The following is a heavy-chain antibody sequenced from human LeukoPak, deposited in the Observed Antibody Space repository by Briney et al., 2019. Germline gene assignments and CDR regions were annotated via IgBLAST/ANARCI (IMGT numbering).Heavy chain of an antibody. V-gene: IGHV1-69*13. CDR1: GGTFSTYA. CDR3: ARERGGYNPNPFDY. Sequence: SVKVSFKASGGTFSTYAISWVRQAPGQGLEWMGGIIPIFGTANYAQKFQGRVTITADESTSTAYMELSSLRSEDTAVYYCARERGGYNPNPFDYWGQGTLVTVSS. D-gene: IGHD5-24*01. CDR2: IIPIFGTA. J-gene: IGHJ4*02.